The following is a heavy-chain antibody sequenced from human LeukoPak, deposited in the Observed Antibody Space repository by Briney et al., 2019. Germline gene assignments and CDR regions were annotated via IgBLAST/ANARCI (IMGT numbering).Heavy chain of an antibody. D-gene: IGHD3-22*01. Sequence: GGSLRLSCAASGFTFSSYWMSWVRQAPGKGLEWVANIKQDGSEKYYVDSVKGRFTISRDNAKNSLYLQMNSLRAEDTAVYYCASPNNMIVVVITGYWGQGTLVTVSS. V-gene: IGHV3-7*01. CDR3: ASPNNMIVVVITGY. J-gene: IGHJ4*02. CDR1: GFTFSSYW. CDR2: IKQDGSEK.